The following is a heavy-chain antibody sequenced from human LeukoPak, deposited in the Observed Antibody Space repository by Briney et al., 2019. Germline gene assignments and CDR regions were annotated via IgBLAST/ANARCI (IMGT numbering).Heavy chain of an antibody. CDR1: GGTFSSYA. V-gene: IGHV1-69*13. D-gene: IGHD3-16*02. J-gene: IGHJ4*02. CDR3: ASRAMITFGGVIVTQSYFDY. Sequence: VKVSCKASGGTFSSYAISWVRQAPGQGLEWMGGFSPIFGTANYAQKFQGRVTITADESTSTAYMELSSLRSEDTAVYYCASRAMITFGGVIVTQSYFDYWGQGTLVTVSS. CDR2: FSPIFGTA.